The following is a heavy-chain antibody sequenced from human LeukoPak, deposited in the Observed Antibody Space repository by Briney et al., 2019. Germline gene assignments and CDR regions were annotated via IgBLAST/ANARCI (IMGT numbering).Heavy chain of an antibody. D-gene: IGHD2-21*02. CDR3: ARHRPCSAGACDSQLWWFDP. V-gene: IGHV4-39*01. CDR1: GGSIRSSSYY. CDR2: IYHSGST. J-gene: IGHJ5*02. Sequence: PSETLSLTCTVSGGSIRSSSYYWGWIRQPPGKGLEWIGSIYHSGSTFYDPSLKSRATISVDTSKNQFSLKVNSVTAADTAIYYCARHRPCSAGACDSQLWWFDPWGQGTLVTVSS.